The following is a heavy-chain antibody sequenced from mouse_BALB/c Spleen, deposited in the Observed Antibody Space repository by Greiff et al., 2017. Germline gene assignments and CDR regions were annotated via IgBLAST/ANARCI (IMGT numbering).Heavy chain of an antibody. D-gene: IGHD2-3*01. CDR3: ARDGYYLYYYAMDY. Sequence: DVQLVESGGGLVQPGGSRKLSCAASGFTFSSFGMHWVRQAPEKGLEWVAYISSGSSTIYYADTVKGRFTISRDNPKNTLFLQMTSLRSEDTAMYYCARDGYYLYYYAMDYWGQGTSVTVSS. J-gene: IGHJ4*01. CDR1: GFTFSSFG. CDR2: ISSGSSTI. V-gene: IGHV5-17*02.